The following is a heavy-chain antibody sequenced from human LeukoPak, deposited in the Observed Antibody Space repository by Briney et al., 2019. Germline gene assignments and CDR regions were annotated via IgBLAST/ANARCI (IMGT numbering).Heavy chain of an antibody. CDR1: GGSISSYY. CDR2: IYYSGST. CDR3: AMVPAYYYYYMDV. D-gene: IGHD3-10*01. Sequence: SETLSLSCTVSGGSISSYYWSWIRQPPGKGLEWIGYIYYSGSTNYNPSLKSRVTISVDRSKNQFSLKLSSVTAADTAVYYCAMVPAYYYYYMDVWGKGTTVTVSS. J-gene: IGHJ6*03. V-gene: IGHV4-59*12.